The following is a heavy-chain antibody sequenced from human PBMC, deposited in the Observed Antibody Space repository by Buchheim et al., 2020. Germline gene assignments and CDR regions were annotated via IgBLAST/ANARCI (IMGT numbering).Heavy chain of an antibody. Sequence: EVQLVESGGGLVKPGGSLRLSCAASGFSFNTHSMTWVRQAPGKGLEWVSSINSNSNYIYYAESVKGRFTFSRDNAKNSLFLQMNSLRADDTAVYYCARVILINYGDYYYYHMDVWGKGTT. V-gene: IGHV3-21*02. J-gene: IGHJ6*03. CDR1: GFSFNTHS. CDR2: INSNSNYI. D-gene: IGHD4-11*01. CDR3: ARVILINYGDYYYYHMDV.